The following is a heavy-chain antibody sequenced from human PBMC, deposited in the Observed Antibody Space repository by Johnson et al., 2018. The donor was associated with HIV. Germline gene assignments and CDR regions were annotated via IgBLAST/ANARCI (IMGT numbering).Heavy chain of an antibody. D-gene: IGHD3-16*01. CDR1: GFTFSYYY. V-gene: IGHV3-11*04. CDR3: AREKIKGYAFDI. J-gene: IGHJ3*02. CDR2: IRSSGSTI. Sequence: QVQLVESGGGLVKPGGSLRLSCAASGFTFSYYYMSWIRQAPGKGLEWVSYIRSSGSTIYYADSVKGRFTISGDNSKNTLYLQMNSLRAEDTAVYYCAREKIKGYAFDIWGQGTMVTVSS.